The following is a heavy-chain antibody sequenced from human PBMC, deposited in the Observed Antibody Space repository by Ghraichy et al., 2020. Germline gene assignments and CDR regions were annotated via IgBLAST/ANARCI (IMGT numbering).Heavy chain of an antibody. Sequence: SETLSLTCAVSGGSISSGGYSWSWIRQPPGKGLEWIGYIYHSGSTYYNPSLKSRVTISVDRSKNQFSLKLSSVTAADTAVYYCASQVTATFDYWGQGTLVTVSS. CDR3: ASQVTATFDY. D-gene: IGHD5-18*01. V-gene: IGHV4-30-2*01. CDR1: GGSISSGGYS. CDR2: IYHSGST. J-gene: IGHJ4*02.